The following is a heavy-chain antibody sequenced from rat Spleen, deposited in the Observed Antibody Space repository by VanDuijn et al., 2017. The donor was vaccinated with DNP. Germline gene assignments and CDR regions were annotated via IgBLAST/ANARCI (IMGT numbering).Heavy chain of an antibody. CDR1: GFTFRNYD. Sequence: EVQLVESGGGLVQPGRSLKLSCAASGFTFRNYDMAWVRQAPTKGLEWVASISSSGGTIYYRDSVKGRFTVSRDNAKSTLYLQMDSLRSEDTATYYCTTPYTTDYFRGYAMDAWGHGTSVTVSS. CDR2: ISSSGGTI. V-gene: IGHV5-27*01. CDR3: TTPYTTDYFRGYAMDA. D-gene: IGHD1-6*01. J-gene: IGHJ4*01.